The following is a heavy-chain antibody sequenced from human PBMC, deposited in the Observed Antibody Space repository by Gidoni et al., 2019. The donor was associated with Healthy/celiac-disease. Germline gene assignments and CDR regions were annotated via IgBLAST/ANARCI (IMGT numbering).Heavy chain of an antibody. J-gene: IGHJ4*02. CDR1: GGSISSSNW. V-gene: IGHV4-4*02. CDR3: AKKTYDCWSGLAGPFDY. D-gene: IGHD3-3*01. CDR2: IYHSGST. Sequence: QVQLQESGPGLVKPSGTLSLTCAVSGGSISSSNWWSWVRQPPGKGLEWIGEIYHSGSTNYNPSLKSRVTISVDKSKNQFSLKLSSVTAADTAVYYCAKKTYDCWSGLAGPFDYWGQGNLVTVSS.